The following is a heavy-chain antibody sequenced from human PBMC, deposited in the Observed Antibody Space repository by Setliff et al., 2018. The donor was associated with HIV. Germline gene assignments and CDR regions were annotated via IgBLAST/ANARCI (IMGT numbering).Heavy chain of an antibody. Sequence: LSLTCKVSGGSFNTKRTKWGWIRQSPGKGLEWIGSIFYFGSVTYNPSLKSRPLISIDMSKTQFPLNLRSVTAADTAVYYCVRELLGSGGTVPEVNFFDFWGQGTLVTVSS. CDR3: VRELLGSGGTVPEVNFFDF. V-gene: IGHV4-39*06. D-gene: IGHD1-26*01. J-gene: IGHJ4*02. CDR1: GGSFNTKRTK. CDR2: IFYFGSV.